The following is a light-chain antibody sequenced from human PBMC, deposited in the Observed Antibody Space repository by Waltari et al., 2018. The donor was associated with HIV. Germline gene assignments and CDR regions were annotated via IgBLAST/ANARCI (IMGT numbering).Light chain of an antibody. V-gene: IGKV2D-29*01. J-gene: IGKJ4*01. CDR2: EVS. Sequence: DSVRTHTSLSLSLPPVQPASISCTSLLIQLPSVVMTFLYWYLQRSRQPPQLLIYEVSNRFSGVPHRFSGSGSGTDFTLKISRVEAEDVGVYYCMQSIHLPGLTFGGGTKVEIK. CDR3: MQSIHLPGLT. CDR1: LIQLPSVVMTF.